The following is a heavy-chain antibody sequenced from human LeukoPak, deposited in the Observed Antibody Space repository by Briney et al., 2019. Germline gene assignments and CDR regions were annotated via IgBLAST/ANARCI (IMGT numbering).Heavy chain of an antibody. CDR1: GFTFSTYG. CDR2: IRFDGSDK. CDR3: AKDLLNYDILTTDY. J-gene: IGHJ4*02. D-gene: IGHD3-9*01. Sequence: PGGSLRLSCAASGFTFSTYGIHWVRQAPGKGLEWVAFIRFDGSDKYYADSMKGRFTISRDNSKNTLYLQMNSLRTEDTAVYYCAKDLLNYDILTTDYWGQGTLVTVSS. V-gene: IGHV3-30*02.